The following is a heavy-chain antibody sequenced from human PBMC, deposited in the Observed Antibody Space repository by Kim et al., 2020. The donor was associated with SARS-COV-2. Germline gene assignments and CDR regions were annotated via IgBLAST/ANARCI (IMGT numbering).Heavy chain of an antibody. D-gene: IGHD1-26*01. J-gene: IGHJ4*02. Sequence: TSSSPSLQSRVTISLDTSKNQFSLKLSSVTATDTAVYYCARIPVGATEDYWGQGTLVTVSS. CDR2: T. CDR3: ARIPVGATEDY. V-gene: IGHV4-39*01.